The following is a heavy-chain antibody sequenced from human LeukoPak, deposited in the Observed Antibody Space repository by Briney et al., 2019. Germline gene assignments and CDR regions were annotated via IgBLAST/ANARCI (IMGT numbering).Heavy chain of an antibody. CDR3: ARDRTGDGYNTE. D-gene: IGHD5-24*01. CDR2: IYYTGST. V-gene: IGHV4-59*01. Sequence: SETLSLTCTVSNGSISSYYWSCIRQPPGKGLEWIVYIYYTGSTNYSPSLKSRVTISVDTSKNQFSLKLTSVTAADTAVYYCARDRTGDGYNTEWGQGTLVTVSS. J-gene: IGHJ4*02. CDR1: NGSISSYY.